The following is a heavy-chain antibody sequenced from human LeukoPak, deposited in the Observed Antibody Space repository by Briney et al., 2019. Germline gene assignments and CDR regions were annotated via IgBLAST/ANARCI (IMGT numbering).Heavy chain of an antibody. J-gene: IGHJ4*02. CDR1: GGSISNYY. CDR2: IYYSGST. D-gene: IGHD5-18*01. Sequence: SETLSLTCTVSGGSISNYYWSWIRQPPGERLERIGSIYYSGSTTYSPSLKSRVTISVDTSKNQFSLKLSSVTAADTAVYYCVRVGSYGLFDYWGQGTLVTVSS. CDR3: VRVGSYGLFDY. V-gene: IGHV4-59*01.